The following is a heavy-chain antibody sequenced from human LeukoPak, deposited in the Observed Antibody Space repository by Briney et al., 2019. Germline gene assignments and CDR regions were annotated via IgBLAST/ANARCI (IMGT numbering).Heavy chain of an antibody. D-gene: IGHD1-26*01. J-gene: IGHJ4*02. CDR2: IYYSGST. CDR1: GGSISSSNYY. V-gene: IGHV4-39*01. CDR3: ARPPQGAYDY. Sequence: PSETLSLTCTVSGGSISSSNYYWGWIRQPPGKGLEWIGSIYYSGSTYHNPSLKSRVTISVDTSKNQFSLKLSSVTAADTAVYYCARPPQGAYDYWGQGTLVTVSS.